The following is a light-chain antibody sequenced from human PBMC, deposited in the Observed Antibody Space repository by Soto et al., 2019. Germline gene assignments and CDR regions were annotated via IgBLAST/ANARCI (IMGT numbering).Light chain of an antibody. CDR3: QQYGSSPIT. Sequence: EIVLTQSPGTLSLPPEESATLSCWASQSVSSSYLAWYQQKPGQAPRLLIYGASSRATRIPDRFSGSGSGTDFTLTISRLEPEDFAVYDCQQYGSSPITFGQGTRLEIK. V-gene: IGKV3-20*01. J-gene: IGKJ5*01. CDR2: GAS. CDR1: QSVSSSY.